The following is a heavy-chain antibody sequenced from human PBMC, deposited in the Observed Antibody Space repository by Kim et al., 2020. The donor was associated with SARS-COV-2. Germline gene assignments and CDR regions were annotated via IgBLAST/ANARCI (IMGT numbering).Heavy chain of an antibody. Sequence: VKGRFTISRDNAKNSLYLQMNSLRAEDTALYYCAKDNMGGYGSGSPSYDYWGQGTLVTVSS. V-gene: IGHV3-9*01. D-gene: IGHD3-10*01. CDR3: AKDNMGGYGSGSPSYDY. J-gene: IGHJ4*02.